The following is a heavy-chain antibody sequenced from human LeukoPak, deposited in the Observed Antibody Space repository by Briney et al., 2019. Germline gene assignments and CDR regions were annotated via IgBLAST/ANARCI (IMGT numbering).Heavy chain of an antibody. V-gene: IGHV4-38-2*02. CDR3: ANPIPMVDY. CDR1: GYSISSGYY. Sequence: SETLSLTCTVSGYSISSGYYWGWIRQPPGEGLEWIGSIYHSGSTYYNPSLKSRVTISVDTSKNQFSLKLSSVTAADTAMYYCANPIPMVDYWGQGTLVTVSS. J-gene: IGHJ4*02. CDR2: IYHSGST. D-gene: IGHD3-10*01.